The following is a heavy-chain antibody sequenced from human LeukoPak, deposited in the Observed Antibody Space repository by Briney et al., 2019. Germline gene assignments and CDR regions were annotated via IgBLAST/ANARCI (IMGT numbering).Heavy chain of an antibody. CDR1: GGTFSSYA. V-gene: IGHV1-2*02. J-gene: IGHJ6*03. Sequence: GASVKVSCKASGGTFSSYAISWVRQAPGQGLEWMGWINPNSGGTNYAQKFQGRVTMTRDTSISTAYMELSRLRSDDTAVYYCARGLYGSGSYYTTDSFYYYYYYMDVWGKGTTVTISS. CDR2: INPNSGGT. D-gene: IGHD3-10*01. CDR3: ARGLYGSGSYYTTDSFYYYYYYMDV.